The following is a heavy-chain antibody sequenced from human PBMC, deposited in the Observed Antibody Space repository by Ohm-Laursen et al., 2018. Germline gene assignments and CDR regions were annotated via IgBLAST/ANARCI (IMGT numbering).Heavy chain of an antibody. D-gene: IGHD4-17*01. CDR3: ARVGASLPTTVTTFDY. J-gene: IGHJ4*02. Sequence: SSVKVSCKASGYTFTSYYMHWVRQAPGQGLEWMGIINPSGGSTSYAQKFQGRVTMTRDTSTSTVYMELSSLRSEDTAVHYCARVGASLPTTVTTFDYWGQGTLVTVSS. CDR1: GYTFTSYY. V-gene: IGHV1-46*01. CDR2: INPSGGST.